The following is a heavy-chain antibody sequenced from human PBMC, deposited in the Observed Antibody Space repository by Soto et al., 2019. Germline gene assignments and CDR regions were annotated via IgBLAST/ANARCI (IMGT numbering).Heavy chain of an antibody. Sequence: GEALKISCKGSGYSFTSYWIGWVRQMPGKGLEWMGIIYPGDSDTRYSPSFQGQVTISADKSIRTAYLQWSSLKASDTAMYYCVRHVPYSGSYLPDYWGQGTLVTSPQ. D-gene: IGHD1-26*01. V-gene: IGHV5-51*01. CDR1: GYSFTSYW. CDR3: VRHVPYSGSYLPDY. J-gene: IGHJ4*02. CDR2: IYPGDSDT.